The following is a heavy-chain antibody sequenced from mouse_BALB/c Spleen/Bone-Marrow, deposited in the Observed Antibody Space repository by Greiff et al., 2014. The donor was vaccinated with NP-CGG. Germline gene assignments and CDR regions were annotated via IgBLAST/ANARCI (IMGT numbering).Heavy chain of an antibody. CDR3: SRGRRDALDY. CDR2: INPSNGGT. J-gene: IGHJ4*01. Sequence: QVQLQQSGAELVKPGASVKLSCKASGYTFTSYYMYWVKQRPGQGLEWFGEINPSNGGTNFNEKFKNKATLTVDKSSSTAYMQLSSLTSEDSAVYYWSRGRRDALDYWGQGTSVTVSA. V-gene: IGHV1S81*02. CDR1: GYTFTSYY.